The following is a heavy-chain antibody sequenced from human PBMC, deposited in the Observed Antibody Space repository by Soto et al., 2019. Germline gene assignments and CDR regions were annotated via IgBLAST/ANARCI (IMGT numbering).Heavy chain of an antibody. V-gene: IGHV3-53*01. Sequence: EVQLVGSGGGLIQPGGSLRLSCAASGFTVSTKYMNWVRQAPGRGLEWVSVIYPGGNTYYTDSVKGRFTISRDSSRNTMFLQMNSLRAEDTALYYCAGETYYYGSGNYGWFDPWGQGTLVTVSS. CDR3: AGETYYYGSGNYGWFDP. CDR2: IYPGGNT. J-gene: IGHJ5*02. D-gene: IGHD3-10*01. CDR1: GFTVSTKY.